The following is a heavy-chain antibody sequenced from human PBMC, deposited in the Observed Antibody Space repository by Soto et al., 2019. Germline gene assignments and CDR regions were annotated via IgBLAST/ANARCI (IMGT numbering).Heavy chain of an antibody. CDR1: GFTFSTYG. D-gene: IGHD6-13*01. Sequence: QVQLVESGGGVVQPGRSLRLSCAASGFTFSTYGMHWVRQAPGKGLEWVAVISYDGSNKYYADSVKGRFTISRDNSKNALYLQMNSLRAEDTAVYYCAKGWRQLVRDTYGMDVWGQGNTVTVSS. CDR2: ISYDGSNK. J-gene: IGHJ6*02. CDR3: AKGWRQLVRDTYGMDV. V-gene: IGHV3-30*18.